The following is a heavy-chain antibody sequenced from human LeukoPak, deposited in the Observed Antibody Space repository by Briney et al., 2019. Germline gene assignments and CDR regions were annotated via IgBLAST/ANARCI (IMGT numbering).Heavy chain of an antibody. CDR2: MNPNSGNT. D-gene: IGHD3-3*01. Sequence: GASVKVSCKASGYTFTSYDINWVRQATGQGLEWMGWMNPNSGNTGYAQKFQGRDTITRNTSISTAYMELSSLRSEDTAVYYCARGFRDFWSGYLYYFDYWGQGTLVTVSS. CDR1: GYTFTSYD. CDR3: ARGFRDFWSGYLYYFDY. J-gene: IGHJ4*02. V-gene: IGHV1-8*03.